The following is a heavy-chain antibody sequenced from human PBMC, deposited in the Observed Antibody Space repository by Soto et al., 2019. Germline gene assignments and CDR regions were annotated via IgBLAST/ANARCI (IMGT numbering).Heavy chain of an antibody. J-gene: IGHJ4*02. V-gene: IGHV3-21*06. CDR3: ARESEERTSNFDY. CDR1: RFIYARYN. CDR2: VSSTTNYI. D-gene: IGHD1-1*01. Sequence: GGSLRLTCAASRFIYARYNMNWVRQAPGKGLEWVSSVSSTTNYIYYGVSMKGRFSISRDNAKYFLYQERSSLRAEVTAVYYCARESEERTSNFDYGGQGTLVTVSS.